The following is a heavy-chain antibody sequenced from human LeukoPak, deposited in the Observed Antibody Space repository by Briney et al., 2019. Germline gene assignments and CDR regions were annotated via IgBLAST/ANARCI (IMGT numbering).Heavy chain of an antibody. CDR3: AKGGILSGYWVDC. Sequence: TGGSLRLSCAASGFTFDDTMDWVRQAPGKGLEWVSLIRWDGGSTYYADSVKGRFTISRDNRKNSLYLQMNSLRAEDTALYYCAKGGILSGYWVDCWGQGTLVTVSS. D-gene: IGHD3-9*01. V-gene: IGHV3-43D*03. J-gene: IGHJ4*02. CDR1: GFTFDDT. CDR2: IRWDGGST.